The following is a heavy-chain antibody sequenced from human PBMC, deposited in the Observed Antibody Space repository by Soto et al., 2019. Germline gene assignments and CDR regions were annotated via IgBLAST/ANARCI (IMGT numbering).Heavy chain of an antibody. CDR2: IYYSGST. CDR3: ARHLYDFWSGSDFDY. CDR1: GGSISSYY. D-gene: IGHD3-3*01. J-gene: IGHJ4*02. Sequence: SETLSLTCTVSGGSISSYYWSWIRQPPGKGLEWIGYIYYSGSTNYNPSLKSRVTISVDTSKNQFSLKLSSVTAADTAVYYCARHLYDFWSGSDFDYWGQGTLVTVSS. V-gene: IGHV4-59*08.